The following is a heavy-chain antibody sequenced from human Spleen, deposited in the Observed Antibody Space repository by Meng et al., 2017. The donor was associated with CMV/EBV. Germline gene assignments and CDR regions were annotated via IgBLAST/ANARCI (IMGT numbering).Heavy chain of an antibody. CDR2: IRYDGSNK. D-gene: IGHD1/OR15-1a*01. V-gene: IGHV3-30*02. CDR1: GFTFSSYG. CDR3: ARGGITGTLEAFDI. Sequence: GESLKISCAASGFTFSSYGMHWVRQAPGKGLEWVAFIRYDGSNKYYADSVKGRFTISRDNSKNTLYLQMNSLRAEDTAVYYCARGGITGTLEAFDIWGQGTMVTVSS. J-gene: IGHJ3*02.